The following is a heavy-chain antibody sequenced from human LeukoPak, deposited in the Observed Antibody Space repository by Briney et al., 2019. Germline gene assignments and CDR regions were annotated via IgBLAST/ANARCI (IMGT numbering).Heavy chain of an antibody. CDR1: GGTFSSYA. V-gene: IGHV1-69*04. J-gene: IGHJ4*02. D-gene: IGHD1-26*01. Sequence: SVKVSCKASGGTFSSYAISWVRQAPGQGLEWMGRIIPILGIANYAQKFQGRVTITADKSTSTAYMELSSLRSEDTAVYYCASETSGSYETGNDFWGQGTLVTVSS. CDR3: ASETSGSYETGNDF. CDR2: IIPILGIA.